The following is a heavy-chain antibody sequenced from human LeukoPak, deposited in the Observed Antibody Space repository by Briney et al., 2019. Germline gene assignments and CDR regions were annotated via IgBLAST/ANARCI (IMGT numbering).Heavy chain of an antibody. J-gene: IGHJ4*02. CDR2: INTNTGKP. CDR3: AREEYYDTSASTNFDY. V-gene: IGHV7-4-1*02. Sequence: ASVKVSCKASGYTFTSYAMNWERQAPGQGLERMGWINTNTGKPTYAQGFTGRFVFSLDTSVSTAYLQISGLKAQDTAFYYCAREEYYDTSASTNFDYWGQGTLVTVSS. D-gene: IGHD3-22*01. CDR1: GYTFTSYA.